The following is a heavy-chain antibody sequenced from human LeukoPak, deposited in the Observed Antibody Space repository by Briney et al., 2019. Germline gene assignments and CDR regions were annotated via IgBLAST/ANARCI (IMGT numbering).Heavy chain of an antibody. CDR3: AKDDYGSGYFPDY. V-gene: IGHV3-23*01. CDR2: ISGSGGTT. Sequence: PGGSLRLSCVASGFTFSSYAMTWVRQAPGKGLEWVSAISGSGGTTYCADSVKGRFTISRDNSKNTLYLQMNSLRAEDTAVYYCAKDDYGSGYFPDYWGQGTLVTVSS. CDR1: GFTFSSYA. D-gene: IGHD3-10*01. J-gene: IGHJ4*02.